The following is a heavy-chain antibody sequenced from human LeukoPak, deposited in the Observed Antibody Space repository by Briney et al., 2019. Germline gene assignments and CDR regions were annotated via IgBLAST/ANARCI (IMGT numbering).Heavy chain of an antibody. J-gene: IGHJ4*02. CDR1: GFTFSSYS. CDR2: ISSSSSTI. D-gene: IGHD2-15*01. Sequence: GGSLRLSCAASGFTFSSYSMNWVRQAPGKGLGWVSYISSSSSTIYYADSVKGRFTISRDNAKNTLYLQMNSLRAEDTAVYYCAKDLSGGGGNYFDYWGQGTLVTVSS. CDR3: AKDLSGGGGNYFDY. V-gene: IGHV3-48*01.